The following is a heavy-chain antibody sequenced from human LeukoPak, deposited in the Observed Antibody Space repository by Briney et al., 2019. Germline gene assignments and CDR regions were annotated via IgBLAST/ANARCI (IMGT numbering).Heavy chain of an antibody. CDR1: GGSISSSSYY. CDR2: ISASGA. J-gene: IGHJ4*02. CDR3: AKDHESDGYPCLDY. Sequence: ETLSLTCTVSGGSISSSSYYWGWIRQPPGKGLEWVATISASGAYYADPVKGRFTISRDNSRNTLDLQMDSLTAEDTAVYYCAKDHESDGYPCLDYWGQGTLVTVSS. D-gene: IGHD5-18*01. V-gene: IGHV3-23*01.